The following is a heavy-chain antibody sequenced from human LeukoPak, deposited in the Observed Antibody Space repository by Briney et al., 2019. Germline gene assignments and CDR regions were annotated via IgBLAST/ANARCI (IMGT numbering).Heavy chain of an antibody. V-gene: IGHV4-4*07. J-gene: IGHJ4*02. CDR3: ARDPNVRFWSGYDY. D-gene: IGHD3-3*01. Sequence: SETLSLTCTVSGDYISSYYWSWIRQPAGKGLEWIGRIHPSGSTNYNPSLKSRVTISVDTSKNQFSLKLSSVTAADTAVYYCARDPNVRFWSGYDYWGQGTLVTVSS. CDR2: IHPSGST. CDR1: GDYISSYY.